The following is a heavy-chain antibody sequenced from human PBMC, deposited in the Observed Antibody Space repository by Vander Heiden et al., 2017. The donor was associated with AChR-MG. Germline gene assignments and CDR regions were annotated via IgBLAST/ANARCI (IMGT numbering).Heavy chain of an antibody. Sequence: QVQLVQSGAEVKKPGASVKAACKASGYTLTDLSMHWVRQAPGKGLGWMGGFEPEDGETIYAQKFQGRVTMTEDTSTDTAYMELSSLRSEDTAVYYCATVRTGELLWLYYFDYWGQGTLVTVSS. V-gene: IGHV1-24*01. J-gene: IGHJ4*02. CDR3: ATVRTGELLWLYYFDY. D-gene: IGHD1-26*01. CDR1: GYTLTDLS. CDR2: FEPEDGET.